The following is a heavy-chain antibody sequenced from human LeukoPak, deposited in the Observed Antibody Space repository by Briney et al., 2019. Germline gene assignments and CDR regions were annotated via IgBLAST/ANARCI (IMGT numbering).Heavy chain of an antibody. CDR1: GYS. Sequence: GYSWSWXRQPPGKGLEWIGYIYHSGSTYYNPSLKSRVTISVDRSKNQFSLKLSSVTAADTAVYYCARACSGGSCYYAFDIWGQGTMVTVSS. CDR2: IYHSGST. D-gene: IGHD2-15*01. CDR3: ARACSGGSCYYAFDI. V-gene: IGHV4-30-2*01. J-gene: IGHJ3*02.